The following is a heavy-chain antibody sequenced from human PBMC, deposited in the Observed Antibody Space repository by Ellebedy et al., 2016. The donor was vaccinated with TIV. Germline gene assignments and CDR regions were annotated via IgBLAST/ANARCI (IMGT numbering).Heavy chain of an antibody. CDR1: GGSFSGYY. CDR3: ARGLAS. Sequence: MPSETLSLTCAVYGGSFSGYYWSWIRQPPGKGLEWIGEINHSGSTNYNPSLKSRVTISVDTSKNQFSLKLSSVTAAETAVYYCARGLASWGQGTMVTVSS. D-gene: IGHD3-16*01. J-gene: IGHJ3*01. V-gene: IGHV4-34*01. CDR2: INHSGST.